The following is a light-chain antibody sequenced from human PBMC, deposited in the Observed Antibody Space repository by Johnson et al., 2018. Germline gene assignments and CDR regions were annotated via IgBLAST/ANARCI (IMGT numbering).Light chain of an antibody. CDR2: ENN. CDR1: SSNIGNNY. V-gene: IGLV1-51*02. Sequence: QSVLTQPPSVSAAPGQKVTISCSGSSSNIGNNYVSWYQQLPGTAPKLLIYENNKRPSGIPDRFSGSKSGTSATLGITGLQTGDEADYYCGTWDSSLSAGNVFAPGTKVTVL. J-gene: IGLJ1*01. CDR3: GTWDSSLSAGNV.